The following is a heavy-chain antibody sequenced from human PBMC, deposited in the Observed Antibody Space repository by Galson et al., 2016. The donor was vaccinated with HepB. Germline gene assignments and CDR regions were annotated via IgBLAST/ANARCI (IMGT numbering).Heavy chain of an antibody. V-gene: IGHV3-30*04. CDR2: ISYDGNKD. CDR3: ARDRVVTTQTFYVLFVH. Sequence: SLRLSCAASGFTLSTYAMYWVRQAPGKGLEWVAFISYDGNKDFYADSVKGRFISSRDNSKNTVYLHMNSLRAEDTAVYYCARDRVVTTQTFYVLFVHWGLGALVTVSS. J-gene: IGHJ4*02. D-gene: IGHD2/OR15-2a*01. CDR1: GFTLSTYA.